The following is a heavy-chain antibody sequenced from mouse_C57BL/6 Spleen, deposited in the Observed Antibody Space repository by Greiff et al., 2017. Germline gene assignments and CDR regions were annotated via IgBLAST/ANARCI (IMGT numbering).Heavy chain of an antibody. CDR1: GYTFSDYS. CDR3: ASLGEGYSAMDY. V-gene: IGHV5-12*01. CDR2: ICHGGGST. J-gene: IGHJ4*01. Sequence: DVQLVESGGGLVQPGGSLKLSCAASGYTFSDYSMYWVRQTPEKRLEWVAYICHGGGSTNYTDTVKGRVTITRDNSNSTLYLQMSRLKSEDTAVYYCASLGEGYSAMDYWGQGTSVTVSS. D-gene: IGHD4-1*01.